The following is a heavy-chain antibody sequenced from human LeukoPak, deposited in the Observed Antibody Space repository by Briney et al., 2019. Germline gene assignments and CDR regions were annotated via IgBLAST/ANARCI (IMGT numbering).Heavy chain of an antibody. Sequence: PSETLSLTCTVSGGSISSYYWSWIRQPPGKGLEWIGYIYYSGSTNYNPSLKSRVTISVDTSKNQFSLKLSSVTAADTAVYYCARGHTNSWYPQLYGWFDPWGQGTLVTVSS. D-gene: IGHD6-13*01. CDR2: IYYSGST. V-gene: IGHV4-59*01. CDR1: GGSISSYY. J-gene: IGHJ5*02. CDR3: ARGHTNSWYPQLYGWFDP.